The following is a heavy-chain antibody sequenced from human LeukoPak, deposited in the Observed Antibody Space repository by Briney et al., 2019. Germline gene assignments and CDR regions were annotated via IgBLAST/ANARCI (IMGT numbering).Heavy chain of an antibody. J-gene: IGHJ4*02. CDR1: GFTFSSYG. CDR2: ISSGGSST. CDR3: AKDRGSIAVAGIDY. D-gene: IGHD6-19*01. Sequence: GGSLRLSCVASGFTFSSYGMGWVRQAPGKGLECVSAISSGGSSTLYADSVKGRFTISRDNSQNTLYLLMNSLRAEDTAVYYCAKDRGSIAVAGIDYWGQGTLVTVSS. V-gene: IGHV3-23*01.